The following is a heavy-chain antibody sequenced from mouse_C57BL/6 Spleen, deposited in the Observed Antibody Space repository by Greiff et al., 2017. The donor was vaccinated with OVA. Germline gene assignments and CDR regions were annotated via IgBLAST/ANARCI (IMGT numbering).Heavy chain of an antibody. CDR3: ARSGYYGSRFDY. V-gene: IGHV1-26*01. CDR2: INPNNGGT. CDR1: GYTFTDYY. Sequence: VQLQQSGPELVKPGASVKISCKASGYTFTDYYMNWVKQSHGKSLEWIGDINPNNGGTSYNQKFKGKATLTVDKSSSTAYMELRSLTSEDSAVYYCARSGYYGSRFDYWGQGTTLTVSS. J-gene: IGHJ2*01. D-gene: IGHD1-1*01.